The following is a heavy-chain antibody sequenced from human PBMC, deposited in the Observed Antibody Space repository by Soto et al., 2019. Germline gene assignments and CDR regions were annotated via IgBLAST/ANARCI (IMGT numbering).Heavy chain of an antibody. V-gene: IGHV1-18*01. CDR3: ARVVPGAEAWFGP. CDR1: GYTFSNYG. D-gene: IGHD2-2*01. Sequence: ASVKVSCKTSGYTFSNYGITWVRQAPGQPLEWLGWISLYSDGTNYAQKFQGRVSMTTDTSTTAAYMELRSLRSDDTAVYYCARVVPGAEAWFGPWGQGTLVTVSS. J-gene: IGHJ5*02. CDR2: ISLYSDGT.